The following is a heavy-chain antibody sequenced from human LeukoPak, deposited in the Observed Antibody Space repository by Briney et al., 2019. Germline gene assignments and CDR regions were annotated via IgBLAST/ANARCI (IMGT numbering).Heavy chain of an antibody. CDR3: ARECRIHGDYVWGWNWFDP. CDR1: GGSISSGSYY. D-gene: IGHD4-17*01. Sequence: PSETLSLTCTVSGGSISSGSYYWSWIRQPAGKGLEWIGRIYTSGSTNYNPSLKSRVTISVDTSKNQFSLKLSSVTAADTAVYYCARECRIHGDYVWGWNWFDPWGQGTLVTVSS. V-gene: IGHV4-61*02. CDR2: IYTSGST. J-gene: IGHJ5*02.